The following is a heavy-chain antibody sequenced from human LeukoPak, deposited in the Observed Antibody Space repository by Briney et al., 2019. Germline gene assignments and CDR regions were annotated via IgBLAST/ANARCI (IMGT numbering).Heavy chain of an antibody. J-gene: IGHJ6*02. D-gene: IGHD7-27*01. CDR2: INPNSGGT. CDR1: GYTFTGYY. V-gene: IGHV1-2*02. Sequence: ASVKVSCKASGYTFTGYYMHWVRQAPGQGLEWMGWINPNSGGTNYAQKFQGRVTMTRDTSISTAYMELSRLRSDDTAVYYCARELNWGSYNYYGMDVWGQGTTVTVSS. CDR3: ARELNWGSYNYYGMDV.